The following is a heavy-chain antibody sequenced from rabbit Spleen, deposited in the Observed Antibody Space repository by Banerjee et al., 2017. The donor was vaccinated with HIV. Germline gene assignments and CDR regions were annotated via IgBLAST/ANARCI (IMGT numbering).Heavy chain of an antibody. Sequence: QEQLVESGRGLVQPEGSLTLTCTASGFSFSSSYWICWVRQAPGKGLEWITCINMVTGKSVYASWAKGRFIMSRTSSTKVTLQMTSLTAADTATYFCARVGGVGVYGYVNLWGQGTLVTVS. V-gene: IGHV1S45*01. J-gene: IGHJ4*01. CDR2: INMVTGKS. D-gene: IGHD6-1*01. CDR3: ARVGGVGVYGYVNL. CDR1: GFSFSSSYW.